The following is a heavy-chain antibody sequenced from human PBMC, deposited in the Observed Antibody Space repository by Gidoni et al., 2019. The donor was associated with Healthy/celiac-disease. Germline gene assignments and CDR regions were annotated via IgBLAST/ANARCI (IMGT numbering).Heavy chain of an antibody. CDR2: ISYDGSNK. CDR1: GFTFSSYG. J-gene: IGHJ4*02. D-gene: IGHD2-2*01. Sequence: QVQLVESGGGVVQPGRSLRLSCAASGFTFSSYGMHWVRQAPGQGLEWVAVISYDGSNKYYADSVKGRFTISRDNSKNTLYLQMNSLRAEDTAVYYCAKVVRGVVVPAALWADYWGQGTLVTVSS. CDR3: AKVVRGVVVPAALWADY. V-gene: IGHV3-30*18.